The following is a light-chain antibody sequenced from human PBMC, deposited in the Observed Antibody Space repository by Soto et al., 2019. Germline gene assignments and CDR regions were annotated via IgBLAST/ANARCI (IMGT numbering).Light chain of an antibody. CDR3: QQYYYWPPYT. Sequence: EIVMTQSPATLSVSPGERARLSCRGSRGVGSKFVWYQHKPGQAPSPLIYGASIRATGIPARFSASGSGTEFTLPISSLQSEDSAVYFCQQYYYWPPYTFGQGTKVDIK. J-gene: IGKJ2*01. CDR2: GAS. CDR1: RGVGSK. V-gene: IGKV3-15*01.